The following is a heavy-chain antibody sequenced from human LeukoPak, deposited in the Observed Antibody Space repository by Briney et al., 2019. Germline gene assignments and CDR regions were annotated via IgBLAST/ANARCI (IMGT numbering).Heavy chain of an antibody. V-gene: IGHV4-34*01. J-gene: IGHJ4*02. CDR2: INHSGST. CDR3: ARWYYDSSGYSFDY. Sequence: EPSETLSLTCAVYGGSFSGYYWSWIRRPPGKGLEWIGEINHSGSTNYNPSLKSRVTISVDTSKNQLSLKLSSVTAADTAVYYCARWYYDSSGYSFDYWGQGTLVTVSS. D-gene: IGHD3-22*01. CDR1: GGSFSGYY.